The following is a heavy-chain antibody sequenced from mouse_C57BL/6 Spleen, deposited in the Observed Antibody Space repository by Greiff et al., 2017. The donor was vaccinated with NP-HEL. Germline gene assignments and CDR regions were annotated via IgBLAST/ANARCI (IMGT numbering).Heavy chain of an antibody. CDR3: ARSSYYSNPYYFDY. CDR2: INPNNGGT. V-gene: IGHV1-26*01. J-gene: IGHJ2*01. D-gene: IGHD2-5*01. Sequence: EVQLQQSGPELVKPGASVKISCKASGYTFTDYYMNWVKQSHGKSLEWIGDINPNNGGTSYNQKFKGKATLTVDKSSSTAYMELRCLTSEDSAVYYCARSSYYSNPYYFDYWGQGTTLTVSS. CDR1: GYTFTDYY.